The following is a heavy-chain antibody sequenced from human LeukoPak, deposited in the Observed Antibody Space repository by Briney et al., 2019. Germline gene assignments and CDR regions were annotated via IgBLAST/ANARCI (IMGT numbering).Heavy chain of an antibody. J-gene: IGHJ4*02. D-gene: IGHD6-13*01. CDR2: TSGSGGST. V-gene: IGHV3-23*01. CDR3: ARGTRKAAGVDY. Sequence: QAGGSLRLSCTASGFTFSDYPMNWVRQAPGKGLEWVSATSGSGGSTYYADSVKGRFTISRDNSKNTLYLQMNSLRAEDTAVYYCARGTRKAAGVDYWGQGTLVTVSS. CDR1: GFTFSDYP.